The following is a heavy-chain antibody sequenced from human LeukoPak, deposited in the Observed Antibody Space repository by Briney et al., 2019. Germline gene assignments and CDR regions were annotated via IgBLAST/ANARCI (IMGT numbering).Heavy chain of an antibody. CDR1: GGSFSGYY. V-gene: IGHV4-34*01. Sequence: QTSETLSLTCAVYGGSFSGYYWSWIRQPPGKGLEWIGEINHSGSTNYNPSLKSRVTISVDTSKNQFSLKLSSVTAADTAVYYCARVAVGATGYYFDYWGQGTLVTVSS. CDR2: INHSGST. J-gene: IGHJ4*02. CDR3: ARVAVGATGYYFDY. D-gene: IGHD1-26*01.